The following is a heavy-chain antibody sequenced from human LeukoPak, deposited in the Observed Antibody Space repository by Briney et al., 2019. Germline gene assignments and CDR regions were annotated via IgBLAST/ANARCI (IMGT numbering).Heavy chain of an antibody. D-gene: IGHD3-22*01. CDR3: ARGFNGGYDY. Sequence: GGSLRLSCGASGFTFTDYYMSWIRQAPGRGLQWIAYINNIGGTIYYADSVKGRFTISRDNAKNSLYLQMNGLRAEDTAVYYCARGFNGGYDYWGQGTLVTISS. J-gene: IGHJ4*02. CDR1: GFTFTDYY. CDR2: INNIGGTI. V-gene: IGHV3-11*01.